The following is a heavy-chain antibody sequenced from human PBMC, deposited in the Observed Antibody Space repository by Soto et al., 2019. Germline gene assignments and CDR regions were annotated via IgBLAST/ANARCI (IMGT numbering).Heavy chain of an antibody. Sequence: QVQLVESGGGVVQPGGSLRLSCAASGFTFGTYAMDWVRQAPGKGLEWVAVIYYDGSNRYYGDAVKGRFTISRDNSKSTLYLQMSSLRAEDTAVYYCARAFCTNGVCYYFFDYWGHGTLVTVSS. CDR1: GFTFGTYA. D-gene: IGHD2-8*01. CDR2: IYYDGSNR. J-gene: IGHJ4*01. CDR3: ARAFCTNGVCYYFFDY. V-gene: IGHV3-33*01.